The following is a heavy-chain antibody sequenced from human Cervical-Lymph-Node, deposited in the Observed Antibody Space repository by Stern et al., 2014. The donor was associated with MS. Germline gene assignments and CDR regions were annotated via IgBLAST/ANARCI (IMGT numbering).Heavy chain of an antibody. Sequence: QVQLQESGPGLVKPSETLSLTCTVSGGSISTNSYFWGWIRQPPGKGLEWIGTIYYAGNTFYTPSSKTRVTIPVDTSKNQFSLRQTSVTAADTAVYYCARLERSYGADYWGQGILVTVSS. J-gene: IGHJ4*02. V-gene: IGHV4-39*01. CDR2: IYYAGNT. CDR3: ARLERSYGADY. D-gene: IGHD3-16*01. CDR1: GGSISTNSYF.